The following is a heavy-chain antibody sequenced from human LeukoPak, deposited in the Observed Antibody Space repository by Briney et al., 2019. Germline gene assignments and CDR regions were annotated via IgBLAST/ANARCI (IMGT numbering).Heavy chain of an antibody. J-gene: IGHJ4*02. CDR2: ISSSSSNI. Sequence: GGSLRLSCAASGFTFSSYSMNWVRQAPGKGLEWVSSISSSSSNIYYADSVKGRFTISRDNAKNSLYLQMNSLRVEDTAVYYCAKDDRWLQFCCWGQGTLVTVSA. D-gene: IGHD5-24*01. CDR3: AKDDRWLQFCC. CDR1: GFTFSSYS. V-gene: IGHV3-21*04.